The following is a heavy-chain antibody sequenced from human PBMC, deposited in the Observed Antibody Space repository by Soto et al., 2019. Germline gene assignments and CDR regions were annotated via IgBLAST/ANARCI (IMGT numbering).Heavy chain of an antibody. V-gene: IGHV4-59*12. D-gene: IGHD6-6*01. CDR2: IYYSGST. Sequence: SETLSLTCTVSGGSISSYYWSWIRQPPGKGLEWIGYIYYSGSTNYNPSLKSRVTISVDTSKNQFSLKLSSVTAADTAVYYCARVDASIAAPNWFDPWGQGTLVTVSS. CDR3: ARVDASIAAPNWFDP. J-gene: IGHJ5*02. CDR1: GGSISSYY.